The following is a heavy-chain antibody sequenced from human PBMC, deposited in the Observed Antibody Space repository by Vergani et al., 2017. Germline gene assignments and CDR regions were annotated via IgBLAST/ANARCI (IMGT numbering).Heavy chain of an antibody. CDR3: AHTHGYNYVGDFDY. CDR1: GFSLSTSGVG. J-gene: IGHJ4*02. Sequence: QITLKESGPTLVKPTQTLTLTCTFSGFSLSTSGVGVGWIRQPPGKALEWLALSYWNDDKRYSPSLKNRLTITKDTSKNQVVLTMTNMDPVDTATYYCAHTHGYNYVGDFDYWGQGTLVTVSS. V-gene: IGHV2-5*01. D-gene: IGHD5-24*01. CDR2: SYWNDDK.